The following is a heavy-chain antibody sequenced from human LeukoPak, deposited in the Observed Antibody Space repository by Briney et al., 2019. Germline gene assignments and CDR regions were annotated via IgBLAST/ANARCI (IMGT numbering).Heavy chain of an antibody. CDR3: ARAFRIAVGIYSYYYMDV. CDR2: IYDSGST. V-gene: IGHV4-4*07. CDR1: AGSIRNYY. D-gene: IGHD6-19*01. Sequence: SETLSLTCTVSAGSIRNYYWSWIRLPAGKGLEWIGRIYDSGSTNYNPSLKSRVTMSVDTSKNQFSLRLSSVTAADTAVYYCARAFRIAVGIYSYYYMDVWGKGTTVTVSS. J-gene: IGHJ6*03.